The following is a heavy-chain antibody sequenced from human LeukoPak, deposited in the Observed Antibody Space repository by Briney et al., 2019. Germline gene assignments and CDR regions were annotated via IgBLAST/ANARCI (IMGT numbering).Heavy chain of an antibody. J-gene: IGHJ4*02. V-gene: IGHV1-69*04. D-gene: IGHD1-20*01. CDR3: ARDREVTGTTVGLDY. CDR1: GGTFSSYT. Sequence: GASVTVSCTASGGTFSSYTISWVRQAPGQGLEWMGRIIPILGIANYAQKFQGRVTITADKSTSTAYMALSSLRSEDTAVYYCARDREVTGTTVGLDYWGQGTLVTVSS. CDR2: IIPILGIA.